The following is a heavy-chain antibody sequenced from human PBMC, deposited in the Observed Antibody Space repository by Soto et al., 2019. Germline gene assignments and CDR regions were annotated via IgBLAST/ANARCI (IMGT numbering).Heavy chain of an antibody. CDR3: ARAMGCSSTSCYSYYYYVMDV. D-gene: IGHD2-2*01. V-gene: IGHV4-28*03. Sequence: SETLSLTCAVSGYSISSSNWWGWIRQPPGKGLEWIGYIYYSGSTYYNPSLKSRVTMSVDTSKRQFSLKLSSVTAVDTAVYFCARAMGCSSTSCYSYYYYVMDVWGQGTRVTVYS. CDR2: IYYSGST. J-gene: IGHJ6*02. CDR1: GYSISSSNW.